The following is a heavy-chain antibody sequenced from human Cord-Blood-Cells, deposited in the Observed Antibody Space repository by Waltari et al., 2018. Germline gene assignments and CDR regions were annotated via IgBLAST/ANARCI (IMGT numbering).Heavy chain of an antibody. D-gene: IGHD3-3*01. V-gene: IGHV1-3*01. J-gene: IGHJ4*02. CDR1: GYTFTSYA. CDR3: ARARLASYYDFWSGYYPTGFDY. Sequence: QVQLVQSGAEVKKPGASVKVSCKASGYTFTSYAMHWVRQAPGQRFEWMGWINAGNGNTKYSQKFQGRVTITRDTSASTAYMELSSLRSEDTAVYYCARARLASYYDFWSGYYPTGFDYWGQGTLVTVSS. CDR2: INAGNGNT.